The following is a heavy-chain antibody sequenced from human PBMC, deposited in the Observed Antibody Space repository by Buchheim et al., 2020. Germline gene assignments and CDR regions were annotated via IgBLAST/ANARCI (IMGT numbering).Heavy chain of an antibody. CDR3: AHSDYDFWSGYHRPDSGYFDY. D-gene: IGHD3-3*01. J-gene: IGHJ4*02. Sequence: QITLKESGPTLVKPTQTLTLTCTFSGFSLSTSGVGVGWIRQPPGKALEWLALIYWNDDKRYSPSLKSRLTITKATSKNQVVLTMTNMDPVDTATYYCAHSDYDFWSGYHRPDSGYFDYWGQGTL. V-gene: IGHV2-5*01. CDR2: IYWNDDK. CDR1: GFSLSTSGVG.